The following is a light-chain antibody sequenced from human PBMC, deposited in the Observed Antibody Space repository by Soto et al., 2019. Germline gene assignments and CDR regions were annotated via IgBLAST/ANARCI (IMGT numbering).Light chain of an antibody. CDR1: SSNIGSHN. J-gene: IGLJ1*01. Sequence: QSVLTQPPSVSAAPGQKVTISCSGTSSNIGSHNVSWYQQLPGTAPKLLMYESDKRPSGIPNRFSGSKSGTSATLGITGLQTGDEADYYCGTWDSSLNGPYVFGSGTKVTV. V-gene: IGLV1-51*02. CDR3: GTWDSSLNGPYV. CDR2: ESD.